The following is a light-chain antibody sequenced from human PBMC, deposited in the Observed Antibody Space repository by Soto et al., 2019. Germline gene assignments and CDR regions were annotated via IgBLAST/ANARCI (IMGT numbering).Light chain of an antibody. CDR3: QQYGSSPPLT. V-gene: IGKV3-20*01. J-gene: IGKJ4*01. Sequence: EIVLTQSPGTLSLSPGERATLSCRASQSVNSIYLAWYQQKPGQAPRLLIYGASSRATGIPDRFSGSGSGTDFTLTISRLEPEDFAVYYCQQYGSSPPLTFGGGTKVEIK. CDR1: QSVNSIY. CDR2: GAS.